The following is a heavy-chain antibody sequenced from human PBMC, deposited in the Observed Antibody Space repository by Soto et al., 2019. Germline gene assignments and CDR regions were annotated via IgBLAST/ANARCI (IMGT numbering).Heavy chain of an antibody. V-gene: IGHV3-33*01. J-gene: IGHJ6*01. CDR3: ARIGVTVTVDYYYYGMDV. Sequence: QVQLVESGGGVVQTGRSLRLSCAASGFTFNSYGMHWVRQAPGKGLEWVAVIWYDGSNKYYADSVKGRFTISRDNSKNTLYLQMNSLRAEDTAVYYCARIGVTVTVDYYYYGMDVW. CDR1: GFTFNSYG. D-gene: IGHD2-21*02. CDR2: IWYDGSNK.